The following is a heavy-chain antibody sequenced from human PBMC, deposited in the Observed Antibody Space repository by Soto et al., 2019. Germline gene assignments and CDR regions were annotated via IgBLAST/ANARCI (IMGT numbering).Heavy chain of an antibody. Sequence: NPSETLSLTCTVSGGSISSYYWSWIRQPPGKGLEWIGYIYYSGSTNYNPSLKSRVTISVDTSKNQFSLKLSSVTAADTAVYYCAREIYLPGSSNLNWFDPWGQGTLVTVSS. CDR2: IYYSGST. V-gene: IGHV4-59*01. J-gene: IGHJ5*02. CDR3: AREIYLPGSSNLNWFDP. CDR1: GGSISSYY. D-gene: IGHD6-6*01.